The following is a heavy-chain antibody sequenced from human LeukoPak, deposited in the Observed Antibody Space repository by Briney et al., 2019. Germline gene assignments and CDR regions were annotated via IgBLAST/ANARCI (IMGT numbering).Heavy chain of an antibody. CDR1: GFTFSSYS. CDR2: ISSSSSYI. V-gene: IGHV3-21*01. J-gene: IGHJ4*02. D-gene: IGHD3-22*01. Sequence: PGGSLRLSCAASGFTFSSYSMNWVRQAPGKGLEWVSSISSSSSYIYYADSVKGRFTISRDNAKNSLYLQMNSLRAEDAAVYYCAREDSSGYFPFDYWGQGTLVTVSS. CDR3: AREDSSGYFPFDY.